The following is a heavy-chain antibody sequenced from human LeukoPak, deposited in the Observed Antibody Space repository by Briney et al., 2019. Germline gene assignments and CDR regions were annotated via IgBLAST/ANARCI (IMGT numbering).Heavy chain of an antibody. J-gene: IGHJ4*02. Sequence: PGGSLRLSCAASGFIVSGDFMSWVRQAPGKGLEWVSVIYSDGSTYYADSVKGRFTISRDNSKNTLYLQMNSLRAEDTAVYYCARVPGYDSGGYFDYWGQGTLVTVSS. V-gene: IGHV3-53*05. CDR2: IYSDGST. CDR3: ARVPGYDSGGYFDY. D-gene: IGHD3-22*01. CDR1: GFIVSGDF.